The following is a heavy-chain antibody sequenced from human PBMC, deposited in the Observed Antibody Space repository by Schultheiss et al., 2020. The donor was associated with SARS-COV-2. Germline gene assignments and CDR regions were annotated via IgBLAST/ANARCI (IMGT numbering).Heavy chain of an antibody. V-gene: IGHV4-61*02. CDR2: IYTSGST. CDR1: GGSISSGGYY. Sequence: LRLSCTVSGGSISSGGYYWSWIRQHPGKGLEWIGRIYTSGSTNYNPSLKSRVTISVDTSKNQFSLKLSSVTAADTAVYYCARDRYYYYGMDVWGQGTTVTVSS. J-gene: IGHJ6*02. CDR3: ARDRYYYYGMDV.